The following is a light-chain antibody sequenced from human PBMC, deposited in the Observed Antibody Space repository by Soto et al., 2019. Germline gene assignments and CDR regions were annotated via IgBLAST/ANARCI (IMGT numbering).Light chain of an antibody. J-gene: IGKJ2*01. Sequence: EIVMTQSPATLSVSPGERATLSCRASQSVSSNLAWYQQKPGQAPRLLIYGASTRATGIPARFSGSGSGTEFTLTIRSLQSEDFAVYYCQQYENWPPYTFGQGTKVDIK. CDR3: QQYENWPPYT. CDR1: QSVSSN. V-gene: IGKV3-15*01. CDR2: GAS.